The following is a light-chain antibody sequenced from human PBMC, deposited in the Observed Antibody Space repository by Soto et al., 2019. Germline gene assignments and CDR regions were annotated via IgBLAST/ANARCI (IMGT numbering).Light chain of an antibody. CDR3: QKLNNYPIT. CDR2: AAS. J-gene: IGKJ5*01. CDR1: QYISSS. V-gene: IGKV1-9*01. Sequence: TQMTQSPSSPSASVGCRVTITFRASQYISSSLAWYQQKPGKVPELLIYAASTLQSGVPSRFSGSRSGTDFTLTISSLQPEDSATYYCQKLNNYPITCGKGQRRAIK.